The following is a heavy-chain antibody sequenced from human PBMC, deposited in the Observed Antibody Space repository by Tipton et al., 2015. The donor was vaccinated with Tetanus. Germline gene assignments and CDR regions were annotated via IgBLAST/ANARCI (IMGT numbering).Heavy chain of an antibody. CDR1: GGSISSYY. V-gene: IGHV4-59*01. CDR3: ARERITMGRGVIRRAFDI. J-gene: IGHJ3*02. Sequence: TLSLTCTVSGGSISSYYWSWIRQPPGKGLEWIGYIYYSGSTNYNPSLKSRVTISVDTSKNQFSLKLSSVTAADTAVYYCARERITMGRGVIRRAFDIWGQGTMVTVPS. CDR2: IYYSGST. D-gene: IGHD3-10*01.